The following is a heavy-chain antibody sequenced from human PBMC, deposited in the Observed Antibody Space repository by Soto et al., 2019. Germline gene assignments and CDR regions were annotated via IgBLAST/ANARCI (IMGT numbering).Heavy chain of an antibody. J-gene: IGHJ5*02. CDR3: ARVKLGSYDWVDP. CDR2: INPDGGRT. Sequence: GGSLRLSCAASGFTFSSYWLHWVRQAPGEGLVWVSRINPDGGRTNYADSVKGQFTISRDNAKNTLYLQMDSLRAEDTAVYYCARVKLGSYDWVDPWGQGTLVTVSS. V-gene: IGHV3-74*01. CDR1: GFTFSSYW. D-gene: IGHD3-16*01.